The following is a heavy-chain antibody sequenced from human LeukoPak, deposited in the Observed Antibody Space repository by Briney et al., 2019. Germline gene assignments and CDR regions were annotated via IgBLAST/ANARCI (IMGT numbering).Heavy chain of an antibody. J-gene: IGHJ4*02. CDR1: GGTFSSYA. V-gene: IGHV1-69*04. D-gene: IGHD3-22*01. CDR2: IIPILGIA. CDR3: ATDLRPDYDSSGYHYFDY. Sequence: SVKVSCKASGGTFSSYAISWVRQAPGQGLEWMGRIIPILGIANYAQKFQGRVTITADKSTSTAYMELSSLRSKDTAVYYCATDLRPDYDSSGYHYFDYWGQGTLVTVSS.